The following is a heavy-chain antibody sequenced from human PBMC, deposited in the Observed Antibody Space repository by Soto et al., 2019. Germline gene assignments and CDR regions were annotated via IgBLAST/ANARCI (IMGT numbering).Heavy chain of an antibody. Sequence: QVQLVQSGAELKKPGSSVKVSCKASGGTFSSYAITWLRQAPGQGLEWMGRIIPIFGTASYNQKFQGRVTITADESTSTAYMELSSLRSEDTAVYYCARNEYSTTFCYYGMDVWGQGTAVTVSS. CDR2: IIPIFGTA. V-gene: IGHV1-69*01. CDR3: ARNEYSTTFCYYGMDV. CDR1: GGTFSSYA. D-gene: IGHD6-6*01. J-gene: IGHJ6*02.